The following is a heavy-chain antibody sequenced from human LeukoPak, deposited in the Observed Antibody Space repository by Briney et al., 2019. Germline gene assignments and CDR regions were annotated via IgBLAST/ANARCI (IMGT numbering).Heavy chain of an antibody. D-gene: IGHD5-18*01. V-gene: IGHV4-38-2*01. CDR1: GYSISSGYY. J-gene: IGHJ4*02. Sequence: SETLSLTCAVSGYSISSGYYWGWIRQPPGKGLEWIGIIYHSGSTYYNPSLKSRVTISVDTSRNQFSLKLSSVTAADTAVYYCARGTATVPRLLGYWGQGTLVTVSS. CDR2: IYHSGST. CDR3: ARGTATVPRLLGY.